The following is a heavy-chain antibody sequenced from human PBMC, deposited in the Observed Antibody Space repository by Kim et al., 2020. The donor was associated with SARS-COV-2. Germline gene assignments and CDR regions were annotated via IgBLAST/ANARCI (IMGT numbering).Heavy chain of an antibody. CDR3: GISGI. CDR1: GFTFSTYA. Sequence: GGSLRLSCAASGFTFSTYAMSWVRQGPGKGLEWVSVIYSGGSPTFYGDSVKGRFTVSRDDSKNTLYLQMNSLRSEDTAVYYCGISGIWGQGTLVTVSS. V-gene: IGHV3-23*03. J-gene: IGHJ4*02. CDR2: IYSGGSPT.